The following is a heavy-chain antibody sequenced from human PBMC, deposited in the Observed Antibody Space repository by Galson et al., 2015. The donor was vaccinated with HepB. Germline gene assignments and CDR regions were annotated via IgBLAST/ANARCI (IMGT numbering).Heavy chain of an antibody. CDR3: ATGGYSYPAMIRYWFDP. CDR1: GFTFSSYS. D-gene: IGHD5-18*01. Sequence: SLRLSCAASGFTFSSYSMNWVRQAPGKGLEWVSSISSSSSYIYYADSVKGRFTISRDNAKNSLYLQMNSLRAEDTAVYYCATGGYSYPAMIRYWFDPWGQGTLVAVSS. J-gene: IGHJ5*02. V-gene: IGHV3-21*01. CDR2: ISSSSSYI.